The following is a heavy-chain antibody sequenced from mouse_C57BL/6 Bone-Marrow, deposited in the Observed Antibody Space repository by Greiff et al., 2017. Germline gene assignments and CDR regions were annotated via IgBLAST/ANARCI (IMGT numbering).Heavy chain of an antibody. J-gene: IGHJ2*01. CDR2: IRLKSDNYAT. CDR3: TLYYYYGSSS. V-gene: IGHV6-3*01. CDR1: GFTFSNYW. D-gene: IGHD1-1*01. Sequence: DVKLVESGGGLVQPGGSMKLSCVASGFTFSNYWMNWVRQSPEKGLEWVAQIRLKSDNYATHYAESVKGRFTISRDDSKSSVYLQMNNLRAEDTGIYYCTLYYYYGSSSWGQGTTLTVSS.